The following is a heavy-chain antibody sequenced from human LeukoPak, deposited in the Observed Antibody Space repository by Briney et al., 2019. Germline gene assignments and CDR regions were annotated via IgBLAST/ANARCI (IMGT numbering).Heavy chain of an antibody. CDR1: GGSISSYY. CDR2: IYHSGST. V-gene: IGHV4-59*12. D-gene: IGHD3-16*02. Sequence: SETLSLTCTVSGGSISSYYWSWIRQPPGKGLEWIGYIYHSGSTYYNPSLKSRVTISVDRSKNQFSLKLSSVTAADTAVYYCARRAGYLYYFDYWGQGTLVTVSS. J-gene: IGHJ4*02. CDR3: ARRAGYLYYFDY.